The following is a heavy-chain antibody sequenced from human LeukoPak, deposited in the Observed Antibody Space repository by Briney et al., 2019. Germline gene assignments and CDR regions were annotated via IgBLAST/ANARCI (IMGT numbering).Heavy chain of an antibody. J-gene: IGHJ4*02. CDR2: IYYSGST. Sequence: PSETLSLTCTVSGGSISSGGYYWSWIRQHPGKGLEWIGYIYYSGSTYYNPSLKSRVTISVDTSKNQFSLKLSSVTAADTAVYYCARGFPGTTVVTTLLTRGPPRFDYWGQGTLVTVSS. CDR3: ARGFPGTTVVTTLLTRGPPRFDY. CDR1: GGSISSGGYY. D-gene: IGHD4-23*01. V-gene: IGHV4-31*03.